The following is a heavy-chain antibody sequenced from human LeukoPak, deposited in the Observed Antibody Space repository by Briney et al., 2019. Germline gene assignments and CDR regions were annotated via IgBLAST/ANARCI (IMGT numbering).Heavy chain of an antibody. Sequence: GGSLRLSCAASGFSFSSYETNWVRQAPGKGLEWVSYISSSGSAIFYTDSVKGRFTISRDNAKNSLFLQMNSLRAEDTAFYYCASKGGFDDWGQGTLVTVSS. CDR1: GFSFSSYE. CDR2: ISSSGSAI. V-gene: IGHV3-48*03. D-gene: IGHD2-15*01. J-gene: IGHJ4*02. CDR3: ASKGGFDD.